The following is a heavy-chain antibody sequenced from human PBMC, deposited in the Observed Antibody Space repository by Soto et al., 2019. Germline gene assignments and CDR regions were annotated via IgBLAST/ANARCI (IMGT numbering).Heavy chain of an antibody. CDR1: GFTFSSYG. D-gene: IGHD2-8*01. CDR2: ISYDGSNK. CDR3: AKAVLRHGFDAFDI. J-gene: IGHJ3*02. V-gene: IGHV3-30*18. Sequence: PGGSLRLSCAASGFTFSSYGMHWVRQAPGKGLEWVAVISYDGSNKYYADSVKGRFTISRDNSKNTLYLQMNSLRAEDTAVYYCAKAVLRHGFDAFDIWGQGTMVTVSS.